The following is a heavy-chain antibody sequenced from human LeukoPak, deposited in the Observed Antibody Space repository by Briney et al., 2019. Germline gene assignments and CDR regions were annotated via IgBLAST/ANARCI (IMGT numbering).Heavy chain of an antibody. CDR2: VYTSGST. J-gene: IGHJ4*02. CDR1: GGSTSGFY. CDR3: ARVVGGVLLWFGEPYYFDY. D-gene: IGHD3-10*01. V-gene: IGHV4-4*07. Sequence: NPSETLSLTCTVSGGSTSGFYWSWIRQPAGKGLEWIGRVYTSGSTNYNPSLKSRVTMSIDTSKNQFSLKLSSVTAADTAVYYCARVVGGVLLWFGEPYYFDYWGQGTLVTVSS.